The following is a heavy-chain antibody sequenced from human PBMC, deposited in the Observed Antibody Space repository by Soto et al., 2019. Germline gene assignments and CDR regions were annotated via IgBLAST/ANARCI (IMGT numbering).Heavy chain of an antibody. CDR1: GGSISSGGYY. D-gene: IGHD3-10*01. V-gene: IGHV4-31*03. CDR3: ARANYIGELAQRHNWFDP. J-gene: IGHJ5*02. CDR2: IYYSGST. Sequence: PSETLSLTCTVSGGSISSGGYYWSWIRQHPGKGLEWIGYIYYSGSTYYNPSLKSRVTISVDTSKNQFSLKLSSVTAADTAVYYCARANYIGELAQRHNWFDPWGQGTLVTVSS.